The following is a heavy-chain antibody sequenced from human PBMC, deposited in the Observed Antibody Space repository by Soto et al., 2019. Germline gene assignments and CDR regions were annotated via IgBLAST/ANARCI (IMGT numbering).Heavy chain of an antibody. CDR2: IVVGSGNT. D-gene: IGHD3-22*01. V-gene: IGHV1-58*02. CDR1: GYTFTSYG. J-gene: IGHJ4*02. Sequence: SVKVSCKASGYTFTSYGISWVRQARGQRLEWIGWIVVGSGNTNYAQKFQERVTITRDMSTSTAYMELSSLRSEDTAVYYCAAAANYYDSSGSPPGYWGQGTLVTVSS. CDR3: AAAANYYDSSGSPPGY.